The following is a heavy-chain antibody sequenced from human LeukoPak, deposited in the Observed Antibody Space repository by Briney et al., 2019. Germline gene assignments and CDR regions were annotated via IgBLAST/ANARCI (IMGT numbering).Heavy chain of an antibody. Sequence: ASVKVSCKASGYTFTSYYMHWVRQAPGQGLEGMGIINPSGGSTTYAQTFQGRVTMTRDTSTSTVYMELSSLRSEDTAVYYCARVASVPGENLGNYYYYMDVWGKGTTVTVSS. CDR3: ARVASVPGENLGNYYYYMDV. CDR2: INPSGGST. CDR1: GYTFTSYY. J-gene: IGHJ6*03. D-gene: IGHD3-10*01. V-gene: IGHV1-46*01.